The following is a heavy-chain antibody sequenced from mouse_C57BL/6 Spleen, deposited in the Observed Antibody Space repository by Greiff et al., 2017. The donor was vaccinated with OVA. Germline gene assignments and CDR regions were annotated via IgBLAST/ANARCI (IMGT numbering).Heavy chain of an antibody. CDR1: GFTFSDYG. V-gene: IGHV5-17*01. D-gene: IGHD4-1*01. CDR2: ISSGSSTI. J-gene: IGHJ2*01. Sequence: EVQLVESGGGLVKPGGSLKLSCAASGFTFSDYGMHWVRQAPEKGLEWVAYISSGSSTIYYADTVKGRFTISRDNAKNTLFLQMTSLRSEDTAMYDCAWRDWVEGHYFDYWGQGTTLTVSS. CDR3: AWRDWVEGHYFDY.